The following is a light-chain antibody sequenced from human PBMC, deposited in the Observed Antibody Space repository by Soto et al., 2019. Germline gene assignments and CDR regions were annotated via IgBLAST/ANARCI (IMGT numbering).Light chain of an antibody. CDR2: EGS. V-gene: IGLV2-23*01. Sequence: QSVLTQPASVSGSPGQSITISCTGTSSDVWSYNLVSWYQQHPGKAPKLMIYEGSKRPSGVSNRFSGSKSGNTASLTISGLQAEDEADYYCCSYAGSSTDVFGTGTKVTVL. J-gene: IGLJ1*01. CDR3: CSYAGSSTDV. CDR1: SSDVWSYNL.